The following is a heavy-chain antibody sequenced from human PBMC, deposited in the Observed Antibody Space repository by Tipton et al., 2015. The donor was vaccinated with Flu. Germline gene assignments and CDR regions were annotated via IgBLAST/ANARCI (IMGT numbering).Heavy chain of an antibody. CDR3: ARDRVVVVIDQKDYYYYYGMDV. D-gene: IGHD2-21*01. CDR1: GYTFTSYG. CDR2: ISAYNGNT. Sequence: QLVQSGAEVKKPGASVKVSCKASGYTFTSYGISWVRQAPGQGLEWMGWISAYNGNTNYAQKLQGRVTMTTDTSTSTAYMELRSLRSDDTAVYYCARDRVVVVIDQKDYYYYYGMDVWGQGTTVTVSS. J-gene: IGHJ6*02. V-gene: IGHV1-18*01.